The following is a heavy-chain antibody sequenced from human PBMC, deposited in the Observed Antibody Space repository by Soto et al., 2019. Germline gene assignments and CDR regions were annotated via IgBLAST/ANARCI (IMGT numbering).Heavy chain of an antibody. J-gene: IGHJ4*02. CDR2: MSYDGIKK. CDR1: GFTFSSYG. V-gene: IGHV3-30*18. D-gene: IGHD1-26*01. Sequence: QVQLVESGGGVVQPGRSLRLACAASGFTFSSYGMHWVRQAPGKGLEWVALMSYDGIKKYYADSVKGRFTISRDKAKNTLYLQMNSLRAEDTAVYYCAKGGGGSYLYFDYWGQGTLVTVSS. CDR3: AKGGGGSYLYFDY.